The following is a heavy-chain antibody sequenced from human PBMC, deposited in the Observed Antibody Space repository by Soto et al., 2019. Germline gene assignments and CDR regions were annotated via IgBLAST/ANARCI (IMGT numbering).Heavy chain of an antibody. CDR2: IYYSDGT. Sequence: QVQLQESGPGLVRPSQTLSLTCTVSGVSISTGGYYWSWIRQHPGKGLEWIGNIYYSDGTNYNPSLKSRVTMSMDKSNNQFSLRLSSVTAADTAVYYCARTESSSWSFFYYGMDVWGQGTTVTVSS. D-gene: IGHD6-13*01. J-gene: IGHJ6*02. CDR1: GVSISTGGYY. V-gene: IGHV4-31*03. CDR3: ARTESSSWSFFYYGMDV.